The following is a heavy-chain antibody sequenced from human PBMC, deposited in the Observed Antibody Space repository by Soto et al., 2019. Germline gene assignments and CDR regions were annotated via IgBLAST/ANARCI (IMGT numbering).Heavy chain of an antibody. Sequence: SETLSLTCTVSGGSISSGGYYWSWIRQHPGKGLEWIGYIYYSGSTYYNPSLKSRVTISVDTSKNQFSLKLSSVTAAGTAVYYCARSDKLAYCGGDCTAINWFDPWGQGTLVTVSS. CDR3: ARSDKLAYCGGDCTAINWFDP. V-gene: IGHV4-31*03. D-gene: IGHD2-21*02. CDR2: IYYSGST. CDR1: GGSISSGGYY. J-gene: IGHJ5*02.